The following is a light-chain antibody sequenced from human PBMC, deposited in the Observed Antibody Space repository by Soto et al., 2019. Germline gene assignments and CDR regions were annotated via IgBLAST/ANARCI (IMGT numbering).Light chain of an antibody. CDR1: QSISTY. V-gene: IGKV1-39*01. J-gene: IGKJ1*01. Sequence: QMTQSPSSLSASVGDRVTITCRASQSISTYLNWYQHKPGKAPKVLINGASRLHTGVPSRLSGSGSGTDFTLTISSLQPEDFATYYCQKYDSARWTVGQGTKVDIK. CDR3: QKYDSARWT. CDR2: GAS.